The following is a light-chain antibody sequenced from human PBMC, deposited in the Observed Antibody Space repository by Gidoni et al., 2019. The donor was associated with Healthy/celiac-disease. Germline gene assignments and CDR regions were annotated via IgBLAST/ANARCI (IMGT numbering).Light chain of an antibody. CDR3: CSYAGSYTYVV. J-gene: IGLJ2*01. CDR2: DVT. Sequence: QSALTQPRSVSGSPGQSVTISCTGTSSDVGGYDYVSWCQQHPGKAPKLIIYDVTKRPSGVPGRFSGSKSGNTASLTISGLQTEDEADYYCCSYAGSYTYVVFGGGTKLTV. V-gene: IGLV2-11*01. CDR1: SSDVGGYDY.